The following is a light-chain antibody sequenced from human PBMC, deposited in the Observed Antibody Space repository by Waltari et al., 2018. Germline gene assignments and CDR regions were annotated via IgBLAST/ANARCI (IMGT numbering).Light chain of an antibody. Sequence: QSVLTQPPSVSGTPGQRVNISCSGSNSNIGGNFVNWYQQLPGKAPKLLIYNDNQGPSGVPDRFSASKSGTSAALAITGLQSEDEADYYCAVWDDSLGGVFGGGTKLTVL. CDR2: NDN. V-gene: IGLV1-47*02. CDR3: AVWDDSLGGV. J-gene: IGLJ3*02. CDR1: NSNIGGNF.